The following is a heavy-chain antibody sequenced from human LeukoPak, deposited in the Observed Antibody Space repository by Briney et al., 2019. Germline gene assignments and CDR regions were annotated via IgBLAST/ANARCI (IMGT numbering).Heavy chain of an antibody. J-gene: IGHJ5*02. CDR1: VFTCSSYG. CDR3: ARDFMARGVMGA. V-gene: IGHV3-33*01. Sequence: GGSLRLSCAASVFTCSSYGMHWVRQAPGKGLWCVSVIWYDGSNKYYADSVKRRFTISRDNSKNTLYLQMNSVRAEDRAVYYCARDFMARGVMGAWGQGSMVTVSS. CDR2: IWYDGSNK. D-gene: IGHD3-10*01.